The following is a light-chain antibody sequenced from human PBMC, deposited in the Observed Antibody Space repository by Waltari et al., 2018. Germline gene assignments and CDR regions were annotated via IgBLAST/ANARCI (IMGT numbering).Light chain of an antibody. CDR3: SSPSTNNIVV. Sequence: QSALTQPASVSASPGQSITISCTGTSGDIGGPDFVSWYQHHPGRAPKVLIFDVNHRPSGISDRFSGSKSGNTASLTISGLQTEDDADYFCSSPSTNNIVVFGGGTKVTVL. CDR1: SGDIGGPDF. CDR2: DVN. J-gene: IGLJ2*01. V-gene: IGLV2-14*01.